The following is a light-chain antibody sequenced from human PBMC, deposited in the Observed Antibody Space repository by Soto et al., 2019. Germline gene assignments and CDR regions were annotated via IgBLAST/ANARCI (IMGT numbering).Light chain of an antibody. V-gene: IGKV2-30*01. CDR2: KVS. Sequence: DVVMTQSPLSLPVTLGQPASISCRSSQSLVYSDGNTYLNWFQQRPGQSPRRLIYKVSNRDSGVPDRVSGSGSGTDFTLKISRVEAEDVGVYYCMQGTHWPLTFGGGTKVDI. CDR3: MQGTHWPLT. J-gene: IGKJ4*01. CDR1: QSLVYSDGNTY.